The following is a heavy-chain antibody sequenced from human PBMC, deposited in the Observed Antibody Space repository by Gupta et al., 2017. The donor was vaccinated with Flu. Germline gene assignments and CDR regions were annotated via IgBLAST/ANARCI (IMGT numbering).Heavy chain of an antibody. CDR3: AKASGSGSFHTKYFLDS. Sequence: EVQLLESGGGYVQPGGSLRLSCAASGFTFSSYAMNWVRQAPGKGLEWVSTVSGSTVSTYSAASVMGRFTISRDNSKNTLYLQMNSLRAEDTAVYYCAKASGSGSFHTKYFLDSWGQGTLVTVSS. D-gene: IGHD3-10*01. J-gene: IGHJ4*02. CDR2: VSGSTVST. V-gene: IGHV3-23*01. CDR1: GFTFSSYA.